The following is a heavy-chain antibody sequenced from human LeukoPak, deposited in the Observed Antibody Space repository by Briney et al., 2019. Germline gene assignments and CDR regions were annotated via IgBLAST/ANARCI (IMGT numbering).Heavy chain of an antibody. CDR3: ARAGFLEWLPSPIYYYYYVDV. CDR1: GFTFSSYW. Sequence: GGSLRLSCAASGFTFSSYWMHWVRQAPGKGLVWVSRINSDGSSTSYADSVKDRFTISRDNAKNTLYLQMNSLRAEDTAVYYCARAGFLEWLPSPIYYYYYVDVWGKGTTVTVSS. D-gene: IGHD3-3*01. V-gene: IGHV3-74*01. J-gene: IGHJ6*03. CDR2: INSDGSST.